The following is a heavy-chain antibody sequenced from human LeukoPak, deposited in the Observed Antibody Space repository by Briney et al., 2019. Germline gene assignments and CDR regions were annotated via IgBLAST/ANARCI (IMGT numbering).Heavy chain of an antibody. Sequence: GGSLRLSCAASGFTFSSYGMHWVRQAPGKGLEWVAVIWYDGSNKYYADSVKGRFTISRDNSKNTLYLQMNSLRAEDTAVYYCAREVEDIVVVPAAMLYYYGMDVWGQGTTVTVSS. CDR3: AREVEDIVVVPAAMLYYYGMDV. CDR2: IWYDGSNK. V-gene: IGHV3-33*01. D-gene: IGHD2-2*01. J-gene: IGHJ6*02. CDR1: GFTFSSYG.